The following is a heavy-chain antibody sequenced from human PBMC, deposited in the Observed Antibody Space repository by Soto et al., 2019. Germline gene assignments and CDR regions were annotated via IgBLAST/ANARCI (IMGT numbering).Heavy chain of an antibody. CDR2: ISRDGTNK. J-gene: IGHJ4*02. CDR3: ARSRSGAVADSLDF. Sequence: PGGSLRLSCAASGFTFSRYAIHWVRQAPGKGLEWVAVISRDGTNKYYVDSVKGRFTISRDNSRNTLYLQMNSLRHEDAAVYYCARSRSGAVADSLDFWGQGTLVTVSS. CDR1: GFTFSRYA. D-gene: IGHD3-10*01. V-gene: IGHV3-30*04.